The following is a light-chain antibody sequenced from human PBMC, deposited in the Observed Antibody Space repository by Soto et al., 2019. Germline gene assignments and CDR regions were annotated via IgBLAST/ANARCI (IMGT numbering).Light chain of an antibody. CDR1: QSINTW. CDR2: EGS. J-gene: IGKJ1*01. Sequence: DIQMTQSPSTLSASVGDRVTITCRASQSINTWLAWYQQKPGEAPKLLIYEGSTLESGVPSRFSGSGSGTEFTLTISSLQPGDFATFYCQQYKTYSRTFGQGTKVEVK. V-gene: IGKV1-5*03. CDR3: QQYKTYSRT.